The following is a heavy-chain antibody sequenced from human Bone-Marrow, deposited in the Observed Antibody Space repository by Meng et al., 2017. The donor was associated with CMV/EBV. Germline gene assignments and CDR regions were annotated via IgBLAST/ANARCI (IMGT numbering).Heavy chain of an antibody. D-gene: IGHD3-3*01. CDR2: MNPNSGNT. J-gene: IGHJ5*02. CDR3: ARGGRRFWSGYYNRGGVSFWFDP. CDR1: GYTFTSYD. V-gene: IGHV1-8*01. Sequence: ASVKVSCKASGYTFTSYDINWVRQATGQGLEWMGWMNPNSGNTGYAQKFQGRVTITRNTSISTAYMELSSLRSEDTAVYYCARGGRRFWSGYYNRGGVSFWFDPWGQGTLVTVPS.